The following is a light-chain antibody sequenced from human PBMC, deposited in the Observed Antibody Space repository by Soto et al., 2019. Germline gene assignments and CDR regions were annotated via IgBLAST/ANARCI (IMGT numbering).Light chain of an antibody. J-gene: IGLJ2*01. CDR2: EVS. Sequence: QSALTQPASVSGSPGQSITISCTGTSNDIGGYNYVSWYQQHPGEAPKLIIYEVSNRPSGVSNRFSGSKSDNTASLTITGLQAEDEASYYCRSYTITHIPVIFGGGTKLTVL. V-gene: IGLV2-14*01. CDR1: SNDIGGYNY. CDR3: RSYTITHIPVI.